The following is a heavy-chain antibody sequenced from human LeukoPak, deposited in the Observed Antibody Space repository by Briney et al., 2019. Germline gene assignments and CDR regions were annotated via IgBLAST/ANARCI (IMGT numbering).Heavy chain of an antibody. V-gene: IGHV3-20*04. Sequence: GGSLRLSCAASGFTFDDYGMSRVRQAPGKGLEWVSGINWNGGSTGYADSVKGRFTIPRDNAKNSLYLQMNSLRAEDTALYYCARGGHFYYYYMDVWGKGTTVTVSS. CDR3: ARGGHFYYYYMDV. CDR2: INWNGGST. CDR1: GFTFDDYG. J-gene: IGHJ6*03.